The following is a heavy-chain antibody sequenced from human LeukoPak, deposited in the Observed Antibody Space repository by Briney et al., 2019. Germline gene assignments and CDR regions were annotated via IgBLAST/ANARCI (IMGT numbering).Heavy chain of an antibody. CDR1: GGSISSGDYY. CDR2: IYYSGST. CDR3: ARHGRYSSNWYGDAFDM. J-gene: IGHJ3*02. Sequence: SETLSLTCTVSGGSISSGDYYWSWIRQPPGKGLEWIGYIYYSGSTYYNPSLKSRVTISVDTSKNQFSLKLSSVTAADTAVYYCARHGRYSSNWYGDAFDMWGQGTMVTVS. V-gene: IGHV4-30-4*01. D-gene: IGHD6-13*01.